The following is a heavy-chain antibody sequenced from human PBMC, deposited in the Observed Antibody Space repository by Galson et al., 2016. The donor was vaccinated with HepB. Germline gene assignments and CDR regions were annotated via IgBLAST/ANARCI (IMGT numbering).Heavy chain of an antibody. V-gene: IGHV1-46*01. J-gene: IGHJ3*02. D-gene: IGHD6-13*01. CDR3: ARMPSYSSSWYGGAFDI. CDR1: GYTFTSSY. Sequence: SVKVSCKASGYTFTSSYMHWVRQAPGQGLEWMGIINPNGGRTSYTQNFQGRVTMTRDTSTGTLYMELSRLRPEDTAVYYCARMPSYSSSWYGGAFDIWGQGTKVTVSS. CDR2: INPNGGRT.